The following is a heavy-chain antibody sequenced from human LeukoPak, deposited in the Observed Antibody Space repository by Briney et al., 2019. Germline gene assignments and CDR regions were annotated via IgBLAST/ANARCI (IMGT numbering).Heavy chain of an antibody. CDR2: INPKSGGT. J-gene: IGHJ4*02. V-gene: IGHV1-2*02. Sequence: FXGXXMHWVRQAPGQRXEWXGWINPKSGGTNYAQKFQGRVTMTSDTSISTGYMEMIRLTYDDTAVYYCAXXXXXXXXXVXXXXFDYWGXGXLVTVSS. CDR1: FXGXX. CDR3: AXXXXXXXXXVXXXXFDY.